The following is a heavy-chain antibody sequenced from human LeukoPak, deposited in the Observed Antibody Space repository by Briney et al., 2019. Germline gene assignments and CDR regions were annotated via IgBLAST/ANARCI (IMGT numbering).Heavy chain of an antibody. CDR1: GGSMSRYY. Sequence: PSETLSLPCTVSGGSMSRYYWSWIRQPPGKGLEWIGYVYKSGKTNYNPSLKSRVTISVDTSKNQFSLKLNSVTAADKAVEYCARKVGWSAKFDYWGQGTLVTVSS. CDR3: ARKVGWSAKFDY. V-gene: IGHV4-59*01. D-gene: IGHD3-3*01. J-gene: IGHJ4*02. CDR2: VYKSGKT.